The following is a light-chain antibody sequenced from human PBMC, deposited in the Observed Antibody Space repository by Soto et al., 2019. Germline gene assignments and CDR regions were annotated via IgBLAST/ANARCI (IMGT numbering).Light chain of an antibody. Sequence: EVVLTQSPVTLSLSPGERATLSCRASQSFRGLLVWYQQKPGQAPRLLIYDAYNRATGIPPRFSGSGSGTDFPLTISSLEPEDSAVYYCQQRHMWPITFGQGTRLEIK. CDR2: DAY. CDR1: QSFRGL. J-gene: IGKJ5*01. CDR3: QQRHMWPIT. V-gene: IGKV3-11*01.